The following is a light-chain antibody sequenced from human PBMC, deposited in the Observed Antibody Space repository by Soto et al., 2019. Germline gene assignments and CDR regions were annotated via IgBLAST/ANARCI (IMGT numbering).Light chain of an antibody. CDR3: ETWDRNTWV. J-gene: IGLJ3*02. CDR1: SGHTAHT. Sequence: QAVLTQSSSASASLGSSVKLTCTLSSGHTAHTITWHQQQPGKAPRYLMKLEDSGNYNKGSGVPDRFSGSSSGADRYLTISNLQSEDEADYHCETWDRNTWVFGGGTKVTVL. V-gene: IGLV4-60*03. CDR2: LEDSGNY.